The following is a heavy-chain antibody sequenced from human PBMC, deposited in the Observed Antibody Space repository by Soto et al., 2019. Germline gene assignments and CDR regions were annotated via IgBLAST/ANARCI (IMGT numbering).Heavy chain of an antibody. CDR2: ITGTGGDT. V-gene: IGHV3-23*01. CDR3: ATYSVYGSNPREAFDV. D-gene: IGHD4-17*01. J-gene: IGHJ3*01. CDR1: GFTFSSYA. Sequence: EVQLLESGGGLVQPGGSLRLSCAASGFTFSSYAMSWVRQVPGKGLEWVSSITGTGGDTYYADSVSGRFIISIHNTENTLILQPNSLRVDHMAVYFCATYSVYGSNPREAFDVCGQGTFITVSP.